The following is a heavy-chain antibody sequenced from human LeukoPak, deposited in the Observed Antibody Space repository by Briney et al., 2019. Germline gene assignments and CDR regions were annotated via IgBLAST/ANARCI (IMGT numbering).Heavy chain of an antibody. V-gene: IGHV3-23*01. CDR3: ARDPCRLEYYDFWSGYLKAPSYYYYYGMDV. D-gene: IGHD3-3*01. J-gene: IGHJ6*02. Sequence: GGSLRLSCAASGFTFSNDVMRWVRQAPGKGLEWVSSITSGGSTYYADSVKGRFTISRDNSENTLYLQMNSLRADDTAVYYCARDPCRLEYYDFWSGYLKAPSYYYYYGMDVWGQGTTVTVSS. CDR1: GFTFSNDV. CDR2: ITSGGST.